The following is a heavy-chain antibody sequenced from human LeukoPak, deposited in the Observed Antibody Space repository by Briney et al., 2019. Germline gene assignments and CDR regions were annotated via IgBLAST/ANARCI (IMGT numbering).Heavy chain of an antibody. Sequence: PSETLSLTCTVSGGSISSYYWTWLRQPPGKGLEWIGNIYYSGSTNYNPSLKSRVTISVDTSKNQFSLRLTSVTAADTAVYYCARGYYYDSSGYFRSFDYWGQGILVTVSS. CDR3: ARGYYYDSSGYFRSFDY. CDR2: IYYSGST. CDR1: GGSISSYY. D-gene: IGHD3-22*01. V-gene: IGHV4-59*01. J-gene: IGHJ4*02.